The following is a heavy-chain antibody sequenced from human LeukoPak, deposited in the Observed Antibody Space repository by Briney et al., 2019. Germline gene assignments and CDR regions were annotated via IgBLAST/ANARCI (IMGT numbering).Heavy chain of an antibody. CDR3: AGRSGSFDC. J-gene: IGHJ4*02. CDR2: IKQDGSKK. D-gene: IGHD3-10*01. CDR1: GFTFSNYW. V-gene: IGHV3-7*01. Sequence: PGGSLRLSCAASGFTFSNYWMSWVRQAPGKGLEWVANIKQDGSKKNYVDSVKGRFTISRDNAKNSPYLQMNSLRAEDTAVYYCAGRSGSFDCWGQGTLVTVSA.